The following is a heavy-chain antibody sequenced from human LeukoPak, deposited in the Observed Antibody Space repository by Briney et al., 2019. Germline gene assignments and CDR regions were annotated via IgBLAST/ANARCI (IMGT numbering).Heavy chain of an antibody. CDR2: ISYDGSNK. V-gene: IGHV3-30*18. D-gene: IGHD3-10*01. CDR1: GFTFSSYG. J-gene: IGHJ6*02. Sequence: GRSLRLSCAASGFTFSSYGMHWVRQAPGKGLEWVAVISYDGSNKYYADSVKGRFTISRDNSKNTLYLQMNSLRAEDTAVYYCAKDLGLLWFGELFTSRMDVWGQGTTVTVSS. CDR3: AKDLGLLWFGELFTSRMDV.